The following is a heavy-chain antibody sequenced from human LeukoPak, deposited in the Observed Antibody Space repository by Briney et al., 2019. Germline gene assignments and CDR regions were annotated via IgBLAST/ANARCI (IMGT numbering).Heavy chain of an antibody. V-gene: IGHV1-69*06. CDR3: SRNVDTAIVT. Sequence: GASVKVSCKASGGTFSSYAISWVRQAPGQGLEWMGGTIPIFGTANYAQKFQGRVTITADKSTSTAYLELRSLRSDDTAVYYCSRNVDTAIVTWGQGTLVTVSS. D-gene: IGHD5-18*01. CDR1: GGTFSSYA. CDR2: TIPIFGTA. J-gene: IGHJ5*02.